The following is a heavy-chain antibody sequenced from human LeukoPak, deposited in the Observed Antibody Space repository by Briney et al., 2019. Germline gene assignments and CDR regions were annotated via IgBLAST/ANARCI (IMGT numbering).Heavy chain of an antibody. J-gene: IGHJ4*02. CDR3: AGGYYDSSSLPFDY. D-gene: IGHD3-22*01. CDR2: FNPSGNT. CDR1: GYSISSNYN. Sequence: SETLSLTCTVSGYSISSNYNWAWIRQPPGKGLEWIGTFNPSGNTYYNPSLKSRITISVDTSKNQFSLKLSSVTAADTAVYYCAGGYYDSSSLPFDYWDQGTLVTVSS. V-gene: IGHV4-38-2*02.